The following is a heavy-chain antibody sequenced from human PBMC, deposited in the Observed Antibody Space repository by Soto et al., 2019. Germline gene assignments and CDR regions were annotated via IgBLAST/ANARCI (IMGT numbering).Heavy chain of an antibody. J-gene: IGHJ5*02. Sequence: EVQLVESGGGLVKPGGSLRLSCATSGVSFSSASMSWVRQAPGKGLEWVGRITSKIDGATTDYAAPVKGRFTIARDDPKKTVYLQMNSLKTEDTAIYYCPIVKATYWFATWGQGTLVTVSS. V-gene: IGHV3-15*01. CDR1: GVSFSSAS. CDR2: ITSKIDGATT. CDR3: PIVKATYWFAT. D-gene: IGHD2-15*01.